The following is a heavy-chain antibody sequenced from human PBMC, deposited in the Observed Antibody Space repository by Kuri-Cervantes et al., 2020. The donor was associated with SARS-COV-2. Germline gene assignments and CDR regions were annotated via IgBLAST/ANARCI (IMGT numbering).Heavy chain of an antibody. CDR2: INHSGST. J-gene: IGHJ4*02. CDR1: GGSFSGYY. CDR3: ARDDGY. Sequence: SETLSLTCAVYGGSFSGYYWSWIRQPPGKGLEWIGEINHSGSTNYNPSLKSRVTISVDTSKNQFSLKLSSVTAADTAVYYCARDDGYWGQGTLVTVSS. V-gene: IGHV4-34*01.